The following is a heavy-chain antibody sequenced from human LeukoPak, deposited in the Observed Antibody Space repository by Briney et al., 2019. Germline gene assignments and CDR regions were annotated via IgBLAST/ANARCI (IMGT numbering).Heavy chain of an antibody. CDR1: GGTFSDYY. CDR3: ARGRRYFYGSGFYY. Sequence: SETLSLTCDVQGGTFSDYYWTWIRQSPGKGLEWIGEINHVGTANYNPSLQCRVTIIVNTSNTQFSLKMKSVTAADSAVYYGARGRRYFYGSGFYYWGQGTLVTVSS. V-gene: IGHV4-34*01. CDR2: INHVGTA. J-gene: IGHJ4*02. D-gene: IGHD3-10*01.